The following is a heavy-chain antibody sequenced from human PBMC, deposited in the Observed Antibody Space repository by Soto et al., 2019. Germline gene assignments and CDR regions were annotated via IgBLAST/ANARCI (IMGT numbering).Heavy chain of an antibody. CDR1: GYTLTSHG. J-gene: IGHJ6*02. D-gene: IGHD6-19*01. Sequence: EASVKVSCKASGYTLTSHGISWVRQAPGQGLEWMGWISTYNGDTNYAQKLRGRVTMTTDTSTSTAYLELRSLRSDDTAVYYCASEQLVPRFYVVDVWGQGTTVTVSS. CDR2: ISTYNGDT. CDR3: ASEQLVPRFYVVDV. V-gene: IGHV1-18*01.